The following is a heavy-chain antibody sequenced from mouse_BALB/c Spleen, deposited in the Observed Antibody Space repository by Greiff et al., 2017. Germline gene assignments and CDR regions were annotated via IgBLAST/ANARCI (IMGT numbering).Heavy chain of an antibody. Sequence: EVMLVESGGGLVKLGGSLKLSCAASGFTFSSYYMSWVRQTPEKRLELVAAINSNGGSTYYPDTVKGRFTISRDNAKNTLYLQMSSLKSEDTALYYCARGGLRLAMDYWGQGTSVTVSS. CDR3: ARGGLRLAMDY. D-gene: IGHD1-2*01. CDR1: GFTFSSYY. V-gene: IGHV5-6-2*01. CDR2: INSNGGST. J-gene: IGHJ4*01.